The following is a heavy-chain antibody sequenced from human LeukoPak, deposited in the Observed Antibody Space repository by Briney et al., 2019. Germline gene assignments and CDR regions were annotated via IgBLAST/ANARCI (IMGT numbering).Heavy chain of an antibody. CDR2: ISSSSSTI. J-gene: IGHJ6*02. V-gene: IGHV3-48*04. CDR1: GFTFSSYS. D-gene: IGHD6-13*01. Sequence: PGGSLRLSCAASGFTFSSYSMSWVRQAPGKGLEWVSYISSSSSTIYYADSVKGRFTISRDNAKNSLYLQMNSLRAEDTAVYYCARGGSSWYGDYYGMDVWGQGTTVTVSS. CDR3: ARGGSSWYGDYYGMDV.